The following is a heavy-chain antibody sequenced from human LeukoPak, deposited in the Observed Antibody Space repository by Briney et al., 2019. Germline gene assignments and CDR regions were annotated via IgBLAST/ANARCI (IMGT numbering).Heavy chain of an antibody. J-gene: IGHJ4*02. CDR2: IYYSGST. Sequence: NPSETLSLTCTVSGGSISSSSYYWGWIRQPPGKGREWIGSIYYSGSTYYNPSLKSRVTISVDTSKNPFSLKLSSVTAADTAVYYGARDTYYDSSGYIDYWGQGTLVTVSS. CDR1: GGSISSSSYY. CDR3: ARDTYYDSSGYIDY. D-gene: IGHD3-22*01. V-gene: IGHV4-39*07.